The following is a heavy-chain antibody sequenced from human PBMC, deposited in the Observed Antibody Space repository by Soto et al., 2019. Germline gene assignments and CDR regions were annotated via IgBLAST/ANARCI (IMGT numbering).Heavy chain of an antibody. CDR3: ARGSDYYGSGSYYTPGYYFDY. D-gene: IGHD3-10*01. CDR2: INHSGST. J-gene: IGHJ4*02. CDR1: GGSFSGYY. Sequence: QVQLQQWGAGLLKPSETLSLTCAVYGGSFSGYYWSWIRQPPGKGLEWIGEINHSGSTNYNPSLKSRVSISVDTSKNQFSLKLSSVTAADTAVYYCARGSDYYGSGSYYTPGYYFDYCGQGTLVTVSS. V-gene: IGHV4-34*01.